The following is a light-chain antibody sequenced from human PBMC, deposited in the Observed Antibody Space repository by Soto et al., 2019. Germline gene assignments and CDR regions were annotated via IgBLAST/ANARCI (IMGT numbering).Light chain of an antibody. CDR2: EVS. V-gene: IGLV2-14*01. J-gene: IGLJ1*01. CDR3: FSFTADWTHV. CDR1: SSDVGAYNY. Sequence: QSALTQPASVSGSPGQSITTSCTGTSSDVGAYNYVSWFQQHPGKAPTLIISEVSNRPSGVSNRFSGSKSGNAASLTISGLQAEDGADYFCFSFTADWTHVFGTGTKVTVL.